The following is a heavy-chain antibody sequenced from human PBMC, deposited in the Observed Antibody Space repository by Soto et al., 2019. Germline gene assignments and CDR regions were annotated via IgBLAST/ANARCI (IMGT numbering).Heavy chain of an antibody. CDR2: ITSSGSTV. CDR3: ARQRTYSYGPDAFDI. V-gene: IGHV3-48*03. D-gene: IGHD5-18*01. Sequence: FLRLSCAASGFTFSGYQMNWVRQAPGKGLEWVSYITSSGSTVYYTDSAKGRFTTSRDNAKNSLYLQMNSLRAEDTAVYYCARQRTYSYGPDAFDIWGQGTTVTVSS. CDR1: GFTFSGYQ. J-gene: IGHJ3*02.